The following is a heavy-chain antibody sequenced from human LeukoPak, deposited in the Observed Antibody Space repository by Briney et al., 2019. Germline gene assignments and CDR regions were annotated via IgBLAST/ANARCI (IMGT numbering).Heavy chain of an antibody. V-gene: IGHV4-34*01. Sequence: SETLSLTCAVYGGSFSGYYWSWIRQPPGKGLEWIGEINHSGSTNYNPSLKSRVTISVDTSKNQFSLKLSSVTAADTAVYYCARRGYSSSWYSRAEYFQHWGQGTLDTVSS. CDR2: INHSGST. CDR1: GGSFSGYY. J-gene: IGHJ1*01. CDR3: ARRGYSSSWYSRAEYFQH. D-gene: IGHD6-13*01.